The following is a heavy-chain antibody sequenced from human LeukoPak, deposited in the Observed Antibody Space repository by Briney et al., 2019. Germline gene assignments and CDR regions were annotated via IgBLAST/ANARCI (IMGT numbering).Heavy chain of an antibody. D-gene: IGHD3-16*01. Sequence: GGSLRLSCAASGFTFSSYWMSWVRQAPGKGLEWVSSISSSSSYIYYADSVKGRFTISRDNAKNSLYLQMNSLRAEDTAVYYCATDMITFGGAKYWGQGTLVTVSS. J-gene: IGHJ4*02. CDR1: GFTFSSYW. CDR2: ISSSSSYI. CDR3: ATDMITFGGAKY. V-gene: IGHV3-21*01.